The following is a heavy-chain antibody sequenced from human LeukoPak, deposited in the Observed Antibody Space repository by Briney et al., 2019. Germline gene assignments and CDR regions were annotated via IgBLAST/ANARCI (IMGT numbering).Heavy chain of an antibody. V-gene: IGHV1-18*01. CDR2: ISAYNGNT. CDR3: ARGYCSGGSCYSDY. D-gene: IGHD2-15*01. J-gene: IGHJ4*02. Sequence: ASVTVSCKASGYTFTSYGISWVRQAPGQGLEWMGLISAYNGNTNYAQKLQGRVTMTTDTSTRTAYMELRSLRSDDTAVYYCARGYCSGGSCYSDYWGQGTLVTVSS. CDR1: GYTFTSYG.